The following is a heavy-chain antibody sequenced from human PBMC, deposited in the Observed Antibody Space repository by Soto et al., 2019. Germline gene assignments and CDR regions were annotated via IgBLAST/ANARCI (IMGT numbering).Heavy chain of an antibody. V-gene: IGHV1-69*01. Sequence: QVQLVQSGAEVKKPGSSVKVSCKASGGTFSSYAISWVRQAPGQGLEWMGGIIPIFGTANYAQKFQGRVTMTVDEATSTAYGELSSLKSEVTAVYYCAGGGGDTLKKGLFAYWGQGTLVTVSS. J-gene: IGHJ4*02. CDR2: IIPIFGTA. CDR1: GGTFSSYA. CDR3: AGGGGDTLKKGLFAY. D-gene: IGHD2-21*01.